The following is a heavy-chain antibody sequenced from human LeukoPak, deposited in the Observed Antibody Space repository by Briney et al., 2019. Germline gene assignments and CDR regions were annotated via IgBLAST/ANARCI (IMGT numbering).Heavy chain of an antibody. CDR2: IKLDGSEK. CDR3: ARDCDTSSHYSWFDP. J-gene: IGHJ5*02. V-gene: IGHV3-7*01. CDR1: GFTFGKYW. Sequence: GGSLRLSCVASGFTFGKYWMSWVRQAPGKGLEWVANIKLDGSEKNYVDSVKGRFTISRDTSKNTLYLQMSSLRAEDTAVYYCARDCDTSSHYSWFDPWGPGTLVTVSS. D-gene: IGHD3-22*01.